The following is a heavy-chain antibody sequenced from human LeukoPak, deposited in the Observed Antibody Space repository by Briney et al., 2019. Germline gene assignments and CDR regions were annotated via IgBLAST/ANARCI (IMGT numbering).Heavy chain of an antibody. CDR3: ARDPRGVTTTGRRLDYFDY. J-gene: IGHJ4*02. Sequence: GGSLRLSCAASGFTFSSYAMHWVRQAPGKGLEWVAVISYDGSNKYYADSVKGRFTISRDNSKNTLYLQMNSLRAEDTAVYYCARDPRGVTTTGRRLDYFDYWGQGTLVTVSS. V-gene: IGHV3-30*04. CDR2: ISYDGSNK. D-gene: IGHD4-17*01. CDR1: GFTFSSYA.